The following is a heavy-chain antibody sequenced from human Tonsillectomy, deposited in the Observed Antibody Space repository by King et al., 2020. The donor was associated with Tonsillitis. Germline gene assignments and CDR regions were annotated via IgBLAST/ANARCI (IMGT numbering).Heavy chain of an antibody. CDR2: INPNSGGT. D-gene: IGHD6-13*01. Sequence: VQLVESGTEVKKPGAPVKVSCKASGYTFTDYYMHWVRQAPGQGLEWMGWINPNSGGTNYAQKFQGWVTMTRDTSISTAYMELSSLTSDDTAVYYCASGRIAAADTGLFDYWGQGTLVIVSS. CDR3: ASGRIAAADTGLFDY. J-gene: IGHJ4*02. CDR1: GYTFTDYY. V-gene: IGHV1-2*04.